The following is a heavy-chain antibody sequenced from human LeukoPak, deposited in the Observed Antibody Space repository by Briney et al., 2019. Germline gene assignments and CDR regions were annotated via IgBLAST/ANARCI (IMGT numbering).Heavy chain of an antibody. V-gene: IGHV4-4*02. CDR1: GGSISSNKW. Sequence: PSGTLSLTCAVSGGSISSNKWWSWLRQAPGKGLEWLGEVVHSGSTNYNPSLKSRVTISVGKSKNQFSLKLSSVTAADTAVYYCARESIAVAALYDWGQGTLVTVSS. CDR2: VVHSGST. J-gene: IGHJ4*02. D-gene: IGHD6-19*01. CDR3: ARESIAVAALYD.